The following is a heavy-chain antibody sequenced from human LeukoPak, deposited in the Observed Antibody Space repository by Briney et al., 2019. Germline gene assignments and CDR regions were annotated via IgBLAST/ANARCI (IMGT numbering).Heavy chain of an antibody. CDR3: ARGLYYYGSGSYYNPNRWSDP. Sequence: SETLSLTCAVYGGSFSGYYWSWIRQPPGKGLEWIGEINHSGSTNYNPSLKSRVTISVDTSKNQFSLKLSSVTAADTAVYYCARGLYYYGSGSYYNPNRWSDPWAREPWSPSPQ. D-gene: IGHD3-10*01. CDR2: INHSGST. CDR1: GGSFSGYY. V-gene: IGHV4-34*01. J-gene: IGHJ5*02.